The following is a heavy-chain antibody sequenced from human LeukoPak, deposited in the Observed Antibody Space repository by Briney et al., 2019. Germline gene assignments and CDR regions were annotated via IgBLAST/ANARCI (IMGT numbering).Heavy chain of an antibody. Sequence: GGSLRLSCAASGFTFSSYWMSWVRQAPGKGLEWVANIKQDGSERYYVDSVKGQFTISRDNAKNSLYLQMNSLRAEDTAVYYCARDPEGGVYYYYYMDVWGKGTTVTISS. CDR2: IKQDGSER. D-gene: IGHD3-16*01. CDR3: ARDPEGGVYYYYYMDV. V-gene: IGHV3-7*01. J-gene: IGHJ6*03. CDR1: GFTFSSYW.